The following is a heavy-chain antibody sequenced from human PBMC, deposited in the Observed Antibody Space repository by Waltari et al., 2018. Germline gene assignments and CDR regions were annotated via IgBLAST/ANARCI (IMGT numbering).Heavy chain of an antibody. CDR2: FYSSGNN. V-gene: IGHV4-4*07. J-gene: IGHJ4*02. CDR3: ARDLNGSGRPFDY. D-gene: IGHD3-10*01. CDR1: GVSISTYY. Sequence: QVQLQESGPGLVKPSETLSLTCTVSGVSISTYYWRWIRQPAGKGLELIGRFYSSGNNNYSPSLKSRVTMSVDTSKNQFSLKLTSVTAADTAVYYCARDLNGSGRPFDYWGQGTLVTVSS.